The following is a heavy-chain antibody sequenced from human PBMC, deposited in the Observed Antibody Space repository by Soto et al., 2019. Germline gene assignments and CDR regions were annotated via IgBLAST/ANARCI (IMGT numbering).Heavy chain of an antibody. D-gene: IGHD6-13*01. V-gene: IGHV4-4*02. CDR3: ASLLHSSSWYGGQNFDY. CDR1: GGSISSSNW. Sequence: PSETLSLTCAVSGGSISSSNWWSWVRQPPGKGLEWIGEIYHSGSTNYNPSLKSRVTISVDKSKNQFSLKLSSVTAADTAVYYCASLLHSSSWYGGQNFDYWGQGTLVTVSS. CDR2: IYHSGST. J-gene: IGHJ4*02.